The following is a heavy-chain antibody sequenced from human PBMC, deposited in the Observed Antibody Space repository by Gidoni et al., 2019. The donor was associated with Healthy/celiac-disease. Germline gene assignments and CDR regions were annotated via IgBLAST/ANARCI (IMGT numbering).Heavy chain of an antibody. D-gene: IGHD2-2*01. V-gene: IGHV1-69*06. Sequence: QVQLVQSGAEVKKPGSSVTVSCKASGGTFSSYAISWVRQAPGQGLEWMGGIIPIFGTANYAQKFQGRVTITADKATSTAYMGLSSLRSEDTAVYYCARGREHQLLLGVYFDYWGQGTLVTVSS. J-gene: IGHJ4*02. CDR2: IIPIFGTA. CDR3: ARGREHQLLLGVYFDY. CDR1: GGTFSSYA.